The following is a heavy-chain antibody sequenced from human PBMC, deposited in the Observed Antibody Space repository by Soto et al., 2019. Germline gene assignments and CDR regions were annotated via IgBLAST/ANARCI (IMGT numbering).Heavy chain of an antibody. V-gene: IGHV3-23*01. Sequence: GGSLRLSCAASGFTFSSYAMSWVRQAPGKGLEWVLAISGSGGSTYYADSVKGRFTISRDNSKNTLYLQMNSLRAEDTAVYYCAKDVIPSGYYYNDAFDIWGQGTMVTVSS. CDR1: GFTFSSYA. CDR2: ISGSGGST. CDR3: AKDVIPSGYYYNDAFDI. D-gene: IGHD3-22*01. J-gene: IGHJ3*02.